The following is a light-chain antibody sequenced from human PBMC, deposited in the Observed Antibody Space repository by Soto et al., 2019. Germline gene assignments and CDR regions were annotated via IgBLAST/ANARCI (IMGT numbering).Light chain of an antibody. CDR2: GAS. J-gene: IGKJ1*01. V-gene: IGKV3-20*01. Sequence: VLTQSPGTLSLSPGERATLSCRASQSVSSSYLAWYQQKPGQAPRLLIYGASSRATGIPDRFSGSGSGTDFTLTIRRLEPEDFAVYYCQQYGSSPQTFGQGTKV. CDR3: QQYGSSPQT. CDR1: QSVSSSY.